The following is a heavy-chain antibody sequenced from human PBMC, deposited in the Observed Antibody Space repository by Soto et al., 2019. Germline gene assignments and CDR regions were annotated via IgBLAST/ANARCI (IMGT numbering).Heavy chain of an antibody. Sequence: GQSLTLSFKGSGSSFTSYWIGWVRQMPGKGLEWMGIIYPGDSDTRYSPSFQGQVTISADKSISTAYLQWSSLKASDTAMYYCARSRRDGYSGFDYWGQGTMVTVSS. D-gene: IGHD5-18*01. V-gene: IGHV5-51*01. J-gene: IGHJ4*02. CDR2: IYPGDSDT. CDR3: ARSRRDGYSGFDY. CDR1: GSSFTSYW.